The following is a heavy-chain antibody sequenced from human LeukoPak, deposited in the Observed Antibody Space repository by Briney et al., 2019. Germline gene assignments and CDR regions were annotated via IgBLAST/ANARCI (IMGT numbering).Heavy chain of an antibody. CDR3: ARGPRGSYRPYFDY. CDR2: ISYDGSNK. D-gene: IGHD1-26*01. CDR1: GFTFSSYA. V-gene: IGHV3-30-3*01. J-gene: IGHJ4*02. Sequence: PGGSLRLSCAASGFTFSSYAMHWVRQAPGKGLEWVAVISYDGSNKYYADSVKGRFTISRDNSKNTLYLQMNSLRAEDTAVYYCARGPRGSYRPYFDYWGQGTLATVSS.